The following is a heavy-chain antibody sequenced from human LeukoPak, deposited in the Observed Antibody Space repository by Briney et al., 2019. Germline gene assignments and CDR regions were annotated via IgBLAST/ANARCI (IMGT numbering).Heavy chain of an antibody. J-gene: IGHJ4*02. D-gene: IGHD3-9*01. CDR1: GFIFRNYA. CDR2: ITGSGDTT. Sequence: GGSLRLSCAASGFIFRNYAMSWVRQAPGKGLEWVSAITGSGDTTYYADSVKGRLTISRDNSKNALYVEMNTLRAEDTAVYYCAKWGDYDILTGYYVSDFWGQGTLVTVSS. CDR3: AKWGDYDILTGYYVSDF. V-gene: IGHV3-23*01.